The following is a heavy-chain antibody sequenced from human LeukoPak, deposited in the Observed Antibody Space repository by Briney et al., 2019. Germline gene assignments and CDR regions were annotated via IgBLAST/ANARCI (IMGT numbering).Heavy chain of an antibody. D-gene: IGHD6-13*01. Sequence: PSETLSLTCTVSGGSISSYYWSWIRQPPGKGLEWIGYIYYSGSTNYNPSPKSRVTISVETSKKQFSLKLSSVSAAGTAVYYCARGYSSSWPRYYYYGMDVWGQGTTVTVSS. CDR3: ARGYSSSWPRYYYYGMDV. CDR2: IYYSGST. V-gene: IGHV4-59*01. CDR1: GGSISSYY. J-gene: IGHJ6*02.